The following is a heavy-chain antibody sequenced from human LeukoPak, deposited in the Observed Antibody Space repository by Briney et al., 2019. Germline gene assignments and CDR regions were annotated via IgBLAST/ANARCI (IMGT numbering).Heavy chain of an antibody. CDR3: ARHPITRGQFDY. CDR2: IYCSGST. Sequence: PSETLSLTCTVSGGSISSSSYYWGWIRQPPGKGLAWIGSIYCSGSTYYNPSLKGRVTISVDTSKNQFSLKLSSVTAADTAVYYCARHPITRGQFDYWGQGTLVTVSS. V-gene: IGHV4-39*01. D-gene: IGHD7-27*01. J-gene: IGHJ4*02. CDR1: GGSISSSSYY.